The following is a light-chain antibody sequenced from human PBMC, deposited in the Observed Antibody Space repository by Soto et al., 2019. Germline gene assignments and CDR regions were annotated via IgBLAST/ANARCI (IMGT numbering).Light chain of an antibody. Sequence: QSALTQPASVSGSPGQSITISCTGTSSDVGGYNYVSWYQQHPGKAPKLMIYDVSNRPSGVSNRFSGSKSGNTASLTISGLQAEDEADYYSSSYTSSSTPVFGTGTKLTVL. V-gene: IGLV2-14*01. CDR3: SSYTSSSTPV. CDR1: SSDVGGYNY. CDR2: DVS. J-gene: IGLJ1*01.